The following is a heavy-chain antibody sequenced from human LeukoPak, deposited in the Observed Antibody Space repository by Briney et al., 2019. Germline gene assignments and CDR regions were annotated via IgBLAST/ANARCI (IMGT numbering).Heavy chain of an antibody. CDR3: AKFLSSGYPNDAFDI. Sequence: GGSLRLSCAASGFTFDDYAMHWVRQAPGKGLEWVSGISWNSGSIGYADSVKGRFTISRDNSKNTLYLQMNSLRAEDTAVYYCAKFLSSGYPNDAFDIWGQGTMVTVSS. CDR2: ISWNSGSI. CDR1: GFTFDDYA. D-gene: IGHD3-22*01. V-gene: IGHV3-9*01. J-gene: IGHJ3*02.